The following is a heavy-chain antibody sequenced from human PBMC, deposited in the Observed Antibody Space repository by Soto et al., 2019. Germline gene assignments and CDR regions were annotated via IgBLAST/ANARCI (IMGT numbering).Heavy chain of an antibody. CDR2: ISYDGANK. Sequence: QVQLVESGGGVVQPGRSLRLSCAASGFTFRTYAIDWVRQAPGKGLEWVAVISYDGANKYYADSVKGRFTISRDNSKNALSLQMNSLRAVDTAVYYCARGDSNSWSDYWGQGTLVTVSS. D-gene: IGHD6-13*01. CDR1: GFTFRTYA. CDR3: ARGDSNSWSDY. V-gene: IGHV3-30*01. J-gene: IGHJ4*02.